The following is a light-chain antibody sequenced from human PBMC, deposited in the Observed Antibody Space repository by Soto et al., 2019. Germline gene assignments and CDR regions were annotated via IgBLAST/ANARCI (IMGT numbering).Light chain of an antibody. V-gene: IGKV3-20*01. J-gene: IGKJ2*01. CDR3: QHYGTIVYT. Sequence: DIVLTQSPGTLSLSPGERATLSCSASQSVGSNYLAWYQQKPGQAPRLLIYAAFSRATGIPDRFSGSGSGTDFPLTITRLEPEDFAVYYCQHYGTIVYTLGERTKLDIK. CDR2: AAF. CDR1: QSVGSNY.